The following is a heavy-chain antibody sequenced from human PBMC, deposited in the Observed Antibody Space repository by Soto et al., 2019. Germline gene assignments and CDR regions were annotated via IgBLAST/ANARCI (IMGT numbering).Heavy chain of an antibody. CDR2: IKQDGSEK. V-gene: IGHV3-7*03. D-gene: IGHD3-9*01. J-gene: IGHJ4*02. CDR1: GSTFSTSW. CDR3: ARGDYFDRRFDY. Sequence: GGSLRLSCAASGSTFSTSWMSWVRQAPGKGLEWVATIKQDGSEKYYVDSVKGRFTVSRDNAKNSLYLQVSSLRVEDTAVYYCARGDYFDRRFDYWGQGTLVTVSS.